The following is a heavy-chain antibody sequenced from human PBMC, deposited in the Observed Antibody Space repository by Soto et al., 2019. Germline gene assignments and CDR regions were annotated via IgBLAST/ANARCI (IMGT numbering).Heavy chain of an antibody. D-gene: IGHD3-22*01. V-gene: IGHV3-64D*08. J-gene: IGHJ3*02. CDR2: ISSNGGST. CDR3: VKGPRGNYGNSGYPPDDAFDI. CDR1: GFTFSSYA. Sequence: GGSLRLSCSASGFTFSSYAMHWVRQAPGKGLEYVSAISSNGGSTYYADSVKGSFTISRDNSKNTLYLQMISLRAEDLSVYYWVKGPRGNYGNSGYPPDDAFDIWGQGTMVTVSS.